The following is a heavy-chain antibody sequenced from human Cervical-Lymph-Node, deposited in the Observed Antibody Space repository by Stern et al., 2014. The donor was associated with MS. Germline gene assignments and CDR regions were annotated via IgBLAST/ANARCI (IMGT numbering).Heavy chain of an antibody. V-gene: IGHV4-4*02. CDR3: ARDFEFQLQCD. CDR2: VYHSGSA. D-gene: IGHD2-2*01. J-gene: IGHJ4*02. Sequence: VQLMESGPGLVKPSGTLSLTCAVSGGSISSDNWWSWVRQPPGKGLEWIGEVYHSGSANYNPSLKSRVTMSVDKSKNQFSLRLTSVTAADTAVYYCARDFEFQLQCDWGQGALVTVSS. CDR1: GGSISSDNW.